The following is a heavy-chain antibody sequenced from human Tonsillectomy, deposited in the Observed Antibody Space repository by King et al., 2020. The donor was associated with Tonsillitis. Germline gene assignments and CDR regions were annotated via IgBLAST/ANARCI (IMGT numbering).Heavy chain of an antibody. Sequence: VQLVESGGGLVKPGGSLRLSCAASGFTFSNAWMSWVRQAPGKGLEWVGRIKSKTDGGTTDHAAPVKGRFTISRDDSKNTVYLQMNSLKTEDTAVYYCTTEFADYSGWYVPTWGQGTLVTVSS. D-gene: IGHD6-19*01. V-gene: IGHV3-15*01. CDR3: TTEFADYSGWYVPT. CDR1: GFTFSNAW. J-gene: IGHJ5*02. CDR2: IKSKTDGGTT.